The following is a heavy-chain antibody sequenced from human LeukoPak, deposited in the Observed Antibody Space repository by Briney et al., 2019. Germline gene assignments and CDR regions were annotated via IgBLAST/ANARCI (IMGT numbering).Heavy chain of an antibody. CDR2: IYYSGST. CDR1: GGSISSSSYY. CDR3: ARGKGSMRHYFDY. D-gene: IGHD2/OR15-2a*01. J-gene: IGHJ4*02. Sequence: SETLSLTCTVSGGSISSSSYYWGWIRQPPGKGLEWIGSIYYSGSTYYNPSLKSRVTISVDTSKNQFSLKLSSVTAADTAVYYCARGKGSMRHYFDYWGQGTLVTVSS. V-gene: IGHV4-39*07.